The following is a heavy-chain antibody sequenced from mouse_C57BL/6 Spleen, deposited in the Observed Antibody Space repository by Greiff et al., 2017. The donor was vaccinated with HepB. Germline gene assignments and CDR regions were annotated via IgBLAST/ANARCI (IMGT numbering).Heavy chain of an antibody. Sequence: EVQLKQSGAELVRPGASVKLSCTASGFNIKDDYMHWVKQRPEQGLEWIGWIDPENGDTEYASKFQGKATITADTSSNTAYLQLSSLTSEDTAVYYCTTSTMVKTWFAYWGQGTLVTVSA. V-gene: IGHV14-4*01. J-gene: IGHJ3*01. CDR1: GFNIKDDY. CDR2: IDPENGDT. D-gene: IGHD2-2*01. CDR3: TTSTMVKTWFAY.